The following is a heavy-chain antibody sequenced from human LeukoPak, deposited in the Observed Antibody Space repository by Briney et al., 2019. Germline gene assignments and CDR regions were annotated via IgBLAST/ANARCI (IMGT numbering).Heavy chain of an antibody. CDR3: AKDGTWIRLWFGY. V-gene: IGHV3-23*01. CDR2: ISFSGDNT. Sequence: GGSLRLSCAASGFTFRDSAMSWVRQAPGKGLEWVSLISFSGDNTYYTDSVKGRFTISRDNSKNTLYLQMNSLRAEDTAVYYCAKDGTWIRLWFGYWGQGTLVTVSS. D-gene: IGHD5-18*01. J-gene: IGHJ4*02. CDR1: GFTFRDSA.